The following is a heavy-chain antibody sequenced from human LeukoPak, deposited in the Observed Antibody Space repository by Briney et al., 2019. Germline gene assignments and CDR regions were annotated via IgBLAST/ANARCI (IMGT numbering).Heavy chain of an antibody. CDR1: GGSICSYY. V-gene: IGHV4-4*07. CDR3: ARDESNTIFGVGSLGAFDI. CDR2: IYSSGST. D-gene: IGHD3-3*01. Sequence: PSETLSLTCTGPGGSICSYYWGWVRQPAGKGLEWIGRIYSSGSTHYNPSLKSGVTMSVDTSKNQFSLKLSSVTAADTAVYYCARDESNTIFGVGSLGAFDIWGQGTMVTVSS. J-gene: IGHJ3*02.